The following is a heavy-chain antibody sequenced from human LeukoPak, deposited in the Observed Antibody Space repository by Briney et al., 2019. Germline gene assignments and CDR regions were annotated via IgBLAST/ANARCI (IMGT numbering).Heavy chain of an antibody. Sequence: ASVKVSCKASGYTFTGYYMHWVRRAPGQGLEWMGWINPNSGGTNYAQKFQGRVTMTRDTSISTAYMELSRLRSDDTAVYYCASEYSGYDPTAFDYWGQGTLVTVSS. CDR1: GYTFTGYY. V-gene: IGHV1-2*02. J-gene: IGHJ4*02. CDR2: INPNSGGT. CDR3: ASEYSGYDPTAFDY. D-gene: IGHD5-12*01.